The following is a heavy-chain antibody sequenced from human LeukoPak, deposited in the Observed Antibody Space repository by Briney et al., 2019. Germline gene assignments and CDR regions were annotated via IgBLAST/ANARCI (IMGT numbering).Heavy chain of an antibody. Sequence: SETLSLTCTVSGASISSYFWNWIRQPPGKGLEWIGDIYYSGDTNYNPSLKGRVTISFDTSKNRFSLRLTSVTAADTAVYYCARSPDYGGNLDYWGQGTLVTVSS. CDR3: ARSPDYGGNLDY. CDR2: IYYSGDT. D-gene: IGHD4-23*01. CDR1: GASISSYF. V-gene: IGHV4-59*01. J-gene: IGHJ4*02.